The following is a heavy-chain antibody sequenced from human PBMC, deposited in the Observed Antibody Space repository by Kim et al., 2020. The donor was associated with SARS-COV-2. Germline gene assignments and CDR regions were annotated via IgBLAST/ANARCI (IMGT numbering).Heavy chain of an antibody. J-gene: IGHJ5*02. CDR3: ARDPSA. V-gene: IGHV4-59*01. Sequence: SETLSLTCTVSGGSISSYYWSGIRQPPGKGLEWIGYIYYSGSTNYNPSLKSRVPISVDTSKNQFSLTLSSVTAADTAVYYCARDPSAWGQGTLVTVSS. D-gene: IGHD3-10*01. CDR2: IYYSGST. CDR1: GGSISSYY.